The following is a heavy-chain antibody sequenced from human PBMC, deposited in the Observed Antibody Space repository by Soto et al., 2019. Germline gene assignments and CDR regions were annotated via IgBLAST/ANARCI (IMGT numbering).Heavy chain of an antibody. J-gene: IGHJ4*02. Sequence: GGSLRLSCAASGFTFSNYAMSWVRQAPGKGLEWVGRIKSKTDGGTTDYAAPVKGRFTISRDDSKNTLYLQMNSLKTEDTAVYYCTTALLDCSSTSCYVYFDYWGQGTLVTVSS. CDR1: GFTFSNYA. D-gene: IGHD2-2*01. V-gene: IGHV3-15*01. CDR3: TTALLDCSSTSCYVYFDY. CDR2: IKSKTDGGTT.